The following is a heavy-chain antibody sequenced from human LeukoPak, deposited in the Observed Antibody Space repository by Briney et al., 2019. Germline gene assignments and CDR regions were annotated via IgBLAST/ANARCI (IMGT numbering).Heavy chain of an antibody. V-gene: IGHV3-48*03. CDR1: GFTFSSYE. J-gene: IGHJ6*03. CDR3: AKGVGWELLGFMDV. Sequence: GGSLRLSCAASGFTFSSYEMNWVRQAPGKGLEWVSYISSSGSTIYYADSVKGRFTISRDNAKNSLYLQMNSLRAEDTALYYCAKGVGWELLGFMDVWGKGTTVTISS. CDR2: ISSSGSTI. D-gene: IGHD1-26*01.